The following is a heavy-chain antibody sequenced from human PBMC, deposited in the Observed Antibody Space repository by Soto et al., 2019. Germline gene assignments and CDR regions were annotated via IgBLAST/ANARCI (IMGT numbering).Heavy chain of an antibody. CDR2: IYHSGST. J-gene: IGHJ3*01. V-gene: IGHV4-59*01. CDR1: GGSITNSY. Sequence: SETLSLTCSVSGGSITNSYWSWIWQPPGKGLEWIGYIYHSGSTNYNPSLKSRVTIALDTSKTQFSLKLSSVTAADTAVYYCARDRYCSGISCFTDAFDVWGQGTMVTVSS. CDR3: ARDRYCSGISCFTDAFDV. D-gene: IGHD2-2*02.